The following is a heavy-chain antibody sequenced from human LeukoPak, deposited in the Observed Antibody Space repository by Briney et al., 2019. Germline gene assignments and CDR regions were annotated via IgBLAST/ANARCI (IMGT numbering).Heavy chain of an antibody. Sequence: GGSLRLSCAASGLTFDDYAMHWVRQAPGKGLEWVSGISGDSGSTYYADSVKGRFTISRDNSKSTLILQMNSLRVEDTALYYCTKRVKYGGTWDHFADWGQGTLVTVSS. CDR1: GLTFDDYA. CDR3: TKRVKYGGTWDHFAD. V-gene: IGHV3-23*01. CDR2: ISGDSGST. D-gene: IGHD1-26*01. J-gene: IGHJ4*02.